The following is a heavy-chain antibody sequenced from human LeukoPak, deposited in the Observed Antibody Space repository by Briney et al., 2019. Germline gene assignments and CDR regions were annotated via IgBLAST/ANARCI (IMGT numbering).Heavy chain of an antibody. CDR1: GGSISSHY. CDR2: IYYSGST. D-gene: IGHD1-26*01. J-gene: IGHJ6*03. CDR3: ARARVGYYYYMDV. Sequence: SETLSLTCTVSGGSISSHYWSWIRQPPGKGLEWIGYIYYSGSTNYNPSLESRVTISVDTSKNQFSLKLSSVTAADTAVYYCARARVGYYYYMDVWGKGTTVTVSS. V-gene: IGHV4-59*11.